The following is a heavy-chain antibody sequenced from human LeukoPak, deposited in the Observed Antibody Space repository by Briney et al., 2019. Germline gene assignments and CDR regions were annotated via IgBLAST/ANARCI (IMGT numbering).Heavy chain of an antibody. CDR3: ARGTVTMVDY. CDR1: GFTVSSNY. J-gene: IGHJ4*02. Sequence: GGSLRLSCAASGFTVSSNYMSWVRQAPGRGLEWVSVICSGGSTYYADSVKGRFTISRDNSKNTLFLQMNSLRAGDTAVYYCARGTVTMVDYWGQGTLVNVSS. CDR2: ICSGGST. V-gene: IGHV3-66*01. D-gene: IGHD3-10*01.